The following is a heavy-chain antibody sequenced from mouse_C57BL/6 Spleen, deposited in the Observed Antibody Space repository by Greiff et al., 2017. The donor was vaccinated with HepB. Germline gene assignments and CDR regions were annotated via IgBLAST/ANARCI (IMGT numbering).Heavy chain of an antibody. CDR3: ARNYYGSSYVADYAMDY. CDR1: GFTFSDYG. Sequence: EVMLVESGGGLVKPGGSLKLSCAASGFTFSDYGMHWVRQAPEKGLEWVAYISSGSSTIYYADTVKGRFTISRDNAKNTLFLQMTSLRSEDTAMYYCARNYYGSSYVADYAMDYWGQGTSVTVSS. V-gene: IGHV5-17*01. J-gene: IGHJ4*01. CDR2: ISSGSSTI. D-gene: IGHD1-1*01.